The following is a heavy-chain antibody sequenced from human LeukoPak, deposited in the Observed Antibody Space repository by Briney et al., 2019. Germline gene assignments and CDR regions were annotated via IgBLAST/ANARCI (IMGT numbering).Heavy chain of an antibody. V-gene: IGHV3-7*01. D-gene: IGHD6-13*01. CDR1: GFTFSSYS. CDR3: ARVGVFSSSWLLY. J-gene: IGHJ4*02. Sequence: GGSLRLSCAASGFTFSSYSMSWVRQAPGKGLEWVANIKQDGSEKNYVGSVKGRFTIARDNAKNSLYLQMNSLRAEDTAVYYCARVGVFSSSWLLYWGQGTLVTVSS. CDR2: IKQDGSEK.